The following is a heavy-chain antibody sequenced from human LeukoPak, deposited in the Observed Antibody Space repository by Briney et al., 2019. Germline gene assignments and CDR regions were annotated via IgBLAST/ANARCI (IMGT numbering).Heavy chain of an antibody. V-gene: IGHV3-21*01. Sequence: GGSLRLSCAASGFTLSSYSMSWVRQAPGKGLEWVSSISSSSSYIYYADSVKGRFTISRDNAKNSLYLQMNSLRAEDTAVYYCARTDTAMVAMYYFDYWGQGTLVTVSS. D-gene: IGHD5-18*01. CDR1: GFTLSSYS. CDR3: ARTDTAMVAMYYFDY. J-gene: IGHJ4*02. CDR2: ISSSSSYI.